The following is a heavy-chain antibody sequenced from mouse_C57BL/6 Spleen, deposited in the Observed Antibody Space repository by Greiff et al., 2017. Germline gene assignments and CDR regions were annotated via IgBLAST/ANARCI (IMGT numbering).Heavy chain of an antibody. CDR1: GYAFSSYW. Sequence: VKLVESGAELVKPGASVKISCKASGYAFSSYWMNWVKQRPGQGLEWIGQIYPGAGDTNYNGKFKGKATLTADKSSSTAYMQLSSLTSEDSAVYFCARERDYYGSSEYFDVWGTGTTVTVSS. V-gene: IGHV1-80*01. CDR3: ARERDYYGSSEYFDV. D-gene: IGHD1-1*01. CDR2: IYPGAGDT. J-gene: IGHJ1*03.